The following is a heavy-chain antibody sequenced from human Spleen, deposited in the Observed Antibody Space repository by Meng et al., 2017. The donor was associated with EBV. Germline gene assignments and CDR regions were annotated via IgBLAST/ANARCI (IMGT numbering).Heavy chain of an antibody. V-gene: IGHV1-8*01. D-gene: IGHD4-23*01. Sequence: VQLVHAGAEVKKPGASVKVSCKASGYTLTNYDINWVRQATGQGLEWMGWMNPNSGNTGSAQKFQGRVTITRNTSISTAYMELSSLKSEDTAVYYCSTYGGTDFDYWGLGTLVTVSS. CDR1: GYTLTNYD. J-gene: IGHJ4*02. CDR3: STYGGTDFDY. CDR2: MNPNSGNT.